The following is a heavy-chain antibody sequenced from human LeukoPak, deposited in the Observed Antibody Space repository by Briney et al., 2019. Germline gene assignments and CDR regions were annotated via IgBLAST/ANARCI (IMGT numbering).Heavy chain of an antibody. D-gene: IGHD4-17*01. CDR3: ANENYGDYYFDY. CDR1: GFTFSSYA. V-gene: IGHV3-23*01. CDR2: MSGSGGST. Sequence: PGGSLRLSCAASGFTFSSYAMSWVRQAPGKGLEWVSAMSGSGGSTYYADSVKGRFTISRDNSKNTLYLRMNSLRAEDTALYYCANENYGDYYFDYWGQGTLVTVSS. J-gene: IGHJ4*02.